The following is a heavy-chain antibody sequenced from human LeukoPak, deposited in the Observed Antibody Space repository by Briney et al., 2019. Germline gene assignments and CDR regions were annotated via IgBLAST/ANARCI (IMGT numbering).Heavy chain of an antibody. D-gene: IGHD6-19*01. CDR3: ARAGQWLVPVDY. J-gene: IGHJ4*02. V-gene: IGHV3-30-3*01. CDR2: ISYDGSNK. Sequence: PGRSLRLSCAASGFTFSSYAMHWVRQAPGKGLEWVAVISYDGSNKYYADSVKGRFTISRDNSKNTLYLQMNSLRAEDTAVYYCARAGQWLVPVDYWGQGTLVTVSS. CDR1: GFTFSSYA.